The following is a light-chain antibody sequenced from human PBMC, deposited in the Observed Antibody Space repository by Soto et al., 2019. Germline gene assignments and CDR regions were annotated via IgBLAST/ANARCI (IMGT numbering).Light chain of an antibody. CDR1: SGDIGGYNY. V-gene: IGLV2-8*01. CDR3: SSYAGSNNLV. Sequence: QSVLTQPPSASGSPGQSVTISCTGTSGDIGGYNYVSWYQQHPGKAPKLMISEVSERPSGVPDRFSGSKSGNTASLTVSGLQAEDEADYYCSSYAGSNNLVFGGGTKLTVL. J-gene: IGLJ3*02. CDR2: EVS.